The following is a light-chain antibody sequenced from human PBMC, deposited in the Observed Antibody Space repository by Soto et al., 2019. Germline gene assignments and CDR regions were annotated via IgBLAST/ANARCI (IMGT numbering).Light chain of an antibody. CDR1: QSISSY. CDR2: AAS. J-gene: IGKJ1*01. CDR3: QQSYSFPLVT. V-gene: IGKV1-39*01. Sequence: DIQMTQSPSSLSASVGDRVTITCRASQSISSYLNWYQQKPGKAPKLLIYAASSLQSGVPSRFSGSGSGTNFTLTISSLQPEDFATYYCQQSYSFPLVTFGQGTKVEIK.